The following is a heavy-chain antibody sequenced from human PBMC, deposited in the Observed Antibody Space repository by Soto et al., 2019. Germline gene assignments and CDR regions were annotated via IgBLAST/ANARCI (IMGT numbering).Heavy chain of an antibody. V-gene: IGHV4-30-4*01. J-gene: IGHJ5*02. D-gene: IGHD3-16*02. CDR2: IYYSGST. Sequence: SETLSLTCTVSGGSISSGDYYWSWIRQPPGKGLEWIGYIYYSGSTYYNPSLKSRVTISVDTSKNQFSLKLSSVTAADTAVYYCARGVKVIRLQSRGWFDHWGQGTLVTVSS. CDR3: ARGVKVIRLQSRGWFDH. CDR1: GGSISSGDYY.